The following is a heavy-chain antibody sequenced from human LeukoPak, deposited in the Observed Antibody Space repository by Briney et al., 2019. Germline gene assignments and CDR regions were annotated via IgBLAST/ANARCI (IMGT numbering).Heavy chain of an antibody. V-gene: IGHV4-34*01. J-gene: IGHJ6*03. Sequence: SETLSLTCAVYGESLSNYYWSWIRQPPGKGLEWIGEINHYGSTNYNPSLKSRITISVDTSKNQFSLKLSSVTAADTAVYYCARDPYSGNYGAYYYYYMDVWGKGTTVTISS. CDR2: INHYGST. D-gene: IGHD1-26*01. CDR3: ARDPYSGNYGAYYYYYMDV. CDR1: GESLSNYY.